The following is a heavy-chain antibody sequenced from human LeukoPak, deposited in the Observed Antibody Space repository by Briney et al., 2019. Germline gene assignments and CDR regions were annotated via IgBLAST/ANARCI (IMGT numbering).Heavy chain of an antibody. CDR1: GFTFSDHY. CDR2: TRNKANSYTT. J-gene: IGHJ4*02. V-gene: IGHV3-72*01. CDR3: ARAAGRVGGYFDY. Sequence: GGSLRLSCAASGFTFSDHYMDWVRQAPGKGLEWVGRTRNKANSYTTEYAASVKGRFTISRDDSKNSLYLQMNSLKTEDTAVYYCARAAGRVGGYFDYWGQGTLVTVSS. D-gene: IGHD1-26*01.